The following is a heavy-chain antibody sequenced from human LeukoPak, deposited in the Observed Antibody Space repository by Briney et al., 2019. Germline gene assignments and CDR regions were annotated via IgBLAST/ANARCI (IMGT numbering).Heavy chain of an antibody. Sequence: SSETLSLTCAVSGGSISGYLWSWIRQPPGKGLEWIGYISYSGTTNHNPSLRSRVTIITDTSKNQFSLRLSSVTAADTAVYYCARRNYGDYDHYFDSWGQGTLVTVSS. CDR2: ISYSGTT. CDR1: GGSISGYL. CDR3: ARRNYGDYDHYFDS. V-gene: IGHV4-59*08. D-gene: IGHD4-17*01. J-gene: IGHJ4*02.